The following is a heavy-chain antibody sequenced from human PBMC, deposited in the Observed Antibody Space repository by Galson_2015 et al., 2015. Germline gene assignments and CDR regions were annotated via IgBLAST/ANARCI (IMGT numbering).Heavy chain of an antibody. D-gene: IGHD6-13*01. CDR1: GFTFSSYW. CDR2: ISYDGSNK. J-gene: IGHJ3*02. Sequence: SLRLSCAASGFTFSSYWMSWVRQAPGKGLEWVAVISYDGSNKYYADSVKGRFTISRDNSKNTLYLQMNSLRAEDTAVYYCAREGTSSSWYGAFDIWGQGTMVTVSS. CDR3: AREGTSSSWYGAFDI. V-gene: IGHV3-30-3*01.